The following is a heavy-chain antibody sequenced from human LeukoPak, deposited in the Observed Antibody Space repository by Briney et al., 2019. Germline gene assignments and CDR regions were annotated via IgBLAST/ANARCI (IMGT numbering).Heavy chain of an antibody. D-gene: IGHD6-19*01. V-gene: IGHV6-1*01. J-gene: IGHJ4*02. CDR3: ARDAGSGWSSFDY. Sequence: SQTLSLTCAISGDSVSSNSAAWNWIRQSPSRGLEWLGRTYYRSKWYNDYVVSMKSRITINPATSKDQFFLQLNSVTPEDTAVYYCARDAGSGWSSFDYWGQGTLVTVSS. CDR2: TYYRSKWYN. CDR1: GDSVSSNSAA.